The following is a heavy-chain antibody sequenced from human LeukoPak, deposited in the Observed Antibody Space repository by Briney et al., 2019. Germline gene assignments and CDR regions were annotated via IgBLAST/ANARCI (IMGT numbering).Heavy chain of an antibody. V-gene: IGHV3-23*01. CDR3: AKDLQVERVAER. Sequence: GGSLRLSCAASGFTFSSYAMSWVRQAPGKGLEWASAISGSGGSTYYADSVKGRFTISRDNSKNTLYLQMNSLRAEDTAVYYCAKDLQVERVAERWGQGTLVTVSS. CDR1: GFTFSSYA. D-gene: IGHD1-1*01. J-gene: IGHJ4*02. CDR2: ISGSGGST.